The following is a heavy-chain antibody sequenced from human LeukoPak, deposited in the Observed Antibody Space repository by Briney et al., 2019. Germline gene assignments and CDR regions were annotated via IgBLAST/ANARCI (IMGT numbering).Heavy chain of an antibody. D-gene: IGHD5-18*01. J-gene: IGHJ5*02. V-gene: IGHV3-72*01. Sequence: GGSLRLSCAASGILFSYTYLDWVRQAPGKGLEWVGRSSDKANGYTTKYAASVRDRFTISRDDSKNSLYLQMKSLKIEDTAVYYCARSGDSYGPNWFDPWGQGTLVTVSS. CDR3: ARSGDSYGPNWFDP. CDR1: GILFSYTY. CDR2: SSDKANGYTT.